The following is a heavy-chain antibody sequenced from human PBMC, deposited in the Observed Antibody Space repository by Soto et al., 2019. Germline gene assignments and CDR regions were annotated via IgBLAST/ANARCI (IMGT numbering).Heavy chain of an antibody. CDR2: IWYDGSNK. CDR1: GFTFSSYG. CDR3: ARDLGCTNGVCYGFDY. Sequence: GGSLRLSCAASGFTFSSYGMHWVRQAPGKGLEWVAVIWYDGSNKYYADSVKGRFTISRDNSNNTLYLQMNSLRAEDTAVYYCARDLGCTNGVCYGFDYWGQGTLVTVSS. D-gene: IGHD2-8*01. V-gene: IGHV3-33*01. J-gene: IGHJ4*02.